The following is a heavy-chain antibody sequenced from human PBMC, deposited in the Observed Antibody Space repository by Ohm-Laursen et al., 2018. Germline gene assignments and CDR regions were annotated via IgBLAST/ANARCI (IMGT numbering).Heavy chain of an antibody. CDR1: GDSMSYYY. Sequence: GTLSLTCSVSGDSMSYYYWSWIRLSPGKGLEWIGYVYERGGTQYNPFLESRATISVDTSKTQVSLKLSSVTAEDTAVYYCAKDHKNRYYDSSGPVWGQGTLVTVSS. V-gene: IGHV4-59*01. D-gene: IGHD3-22*01. CDR2: VYERGGT. J-gene: IGHJ4*02. CDR3: AKDHKNRYYDSSGPV.